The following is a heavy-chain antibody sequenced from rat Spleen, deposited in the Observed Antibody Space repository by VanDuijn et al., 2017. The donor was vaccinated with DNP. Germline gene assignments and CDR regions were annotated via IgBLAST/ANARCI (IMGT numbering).Heavy chain of an antibody. Sequence: EVLFQESGPGLVKPSQSLSLTCSVTGFSITNNFKWNWIRKFPGNKLEWMGHIDSAGSTNFNPSLKSRISITRDTSKNQFFLQVNSVTTEDTATYYCARSRYNSDYYFDSWGQGVLVSVSS. D-gene: IGHD4-3*01. CDR2: IDSAGST. CDR3: ARSRYNSDYYFDS. J-gene: IGHJ2*01. V-gene: IGHV3-3*01. CDR1: GFSITNNFK.